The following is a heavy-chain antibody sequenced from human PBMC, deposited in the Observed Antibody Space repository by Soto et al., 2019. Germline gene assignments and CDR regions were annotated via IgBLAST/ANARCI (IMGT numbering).Heavy chain of an antibody. V-gene: IGHV3-30*18. J-gene: IGHJ4*02. Sequence: GGSLRLSCAASGFTFSSCGMHWVRQAPGKGLEWVAVISYDGSNKYYADSVKGRFTISRDNSKNTLYLQMNSLRAEDTAVYYCAKDLARGCSGGSCYPTDYWGQGTLVTVSS. D-gene: IGHD2-15*01. CDR3: AKDLARGCSGGSCYPTDY. CDR2: ISYDGSNK. CDR1: GFTFSSCG.